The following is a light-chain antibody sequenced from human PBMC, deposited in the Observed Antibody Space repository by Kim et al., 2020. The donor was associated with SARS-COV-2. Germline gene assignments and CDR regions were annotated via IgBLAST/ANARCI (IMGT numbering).Light chain of an antibody. CDR1: SSNIGAGSA. CDR3: LSYDTSLRGAV. J-gene: IGLJ7*01. V-gene: IGLV1-40*01. Sequence: QSVLTQPPSVSGAPGQRVTISCAGSSSNIGAGSAVHWYQHLPGAAPKLLIYGDHNRPSGVPDRFSGSRSTTSASLAITGLQAEDEADYYCLSYDTSLRGAVFGGGTQLTVL. CDR2: GDH.